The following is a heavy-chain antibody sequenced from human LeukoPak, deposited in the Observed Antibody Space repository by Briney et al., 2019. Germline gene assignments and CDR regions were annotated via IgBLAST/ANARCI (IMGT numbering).Heavy chain of an antibody. D-gene: IGHD1-14*01. Sequence: PSETLSLTCTVSGGSISTYYWSWIRQPPGKGLEWIGYIYYSGSTNYNPSLKSRVTISVDTSKNQFSLKLSSVTAADTAVYYCARGERGGRGSNRYYFDYWGQGTLVTVSS. CDR2: IYYSGST. CDR1: GGSISTYY. V-gene: IGHV4-59*12. J-gene: IGHJ4*02. CDR3: ARGERGGRGSNRYYFDY.